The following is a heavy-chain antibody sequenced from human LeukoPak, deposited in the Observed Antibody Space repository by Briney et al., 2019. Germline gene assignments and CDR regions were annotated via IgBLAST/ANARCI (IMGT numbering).Heavy chain of an antibody. Sequence: GSLRLSCAASGFIFSNYWLSWVRQAPGKGLEWLANIKQDGSEKYYVESVKGRFTISRDNAKNSLFLQMNSLRAEDTAVYYCARLHYEILTGHPAFDFWGQGTLVTVSS. D-gene: IGHD3-9*01. J-gene: IGHJ4*02. CDR2: IKQDGSEK. CDR3: ARLHYEILTGHPAFDF. V-gene: IGHV3-7*01. CDR1: GFIFSNYW.